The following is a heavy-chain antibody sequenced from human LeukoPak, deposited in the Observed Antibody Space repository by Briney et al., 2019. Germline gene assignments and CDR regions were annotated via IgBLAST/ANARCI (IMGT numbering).Heavy chain of an antibody. D-gene: IGHD5-24*01. Sequence: GASVKLSCKSSGYTFTNCYLHCGRQVPGHGLEWLAIINPSDGSTSYAPKFQGRVTMTRDITTSTVYMELSSLRSEDTAVYYCARLEDGYDDYWGQGTLVTVSS. CDR3: ARLEDGYDDY. V-gene: IGHV1-46*01. CDR2: INPSDGST. J-gene: IGHJ4*02. CDR1: GYTFTNCY.